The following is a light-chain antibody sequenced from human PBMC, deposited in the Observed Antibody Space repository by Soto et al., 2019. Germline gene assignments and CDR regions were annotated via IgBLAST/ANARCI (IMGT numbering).Light chain of an antibody. Sequence: EIVLTQSPGTLSLSPGERATLSCRASQSINSNYLVWYQQKPGQAPRLLIYGTSSRATGIPARFSGRWSGTDFTLTISSLEPEDFAVYYCQHYGSSPLFTFGPGTKVDIK. CDR3: QHYGSSPLFT. J-gene: IGKJ3*01. V-gene: IGKV3-20*01. CDR1: QSINSNY. CDR2: GTS.